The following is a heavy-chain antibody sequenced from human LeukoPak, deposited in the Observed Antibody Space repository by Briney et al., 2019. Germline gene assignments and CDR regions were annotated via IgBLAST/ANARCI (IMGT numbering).Heavy chain of an antibody. D-gene: IGHD6-19*01. CDR3: ARQYSSGWWDAFDI. CDR1: GGSFSGYY. CDR2: INHSGST. V-gene: IGHV4-34*01. J-gene: IGHJ3*02. Sequence: SETLSLTCAVDGGSFSGYYWSWIRQPPGKGLEWIGEINHSGSTNYNPSLKSRVTISVDTSKNQFSLKLSSVTAADTAVYYCARQYSSGWWDAFDIWGQGTMVTVSS.